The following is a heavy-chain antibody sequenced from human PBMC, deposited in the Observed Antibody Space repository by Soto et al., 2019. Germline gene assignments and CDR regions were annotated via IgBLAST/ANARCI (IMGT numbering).Heavy chain of an antibody. J-gene: IGHJ4*02. V-gene: IGHV1-46*01. CDR2: INPSGGST. Sequence: ASVKVSCKASGYTFTSYYMHWVQQAPGQGLEWMGIINPSGGSTSYAQKFQGRVTMTRDTSTSTAYMELSSLRSEDTAVYYCARELSLTVTTLSSDYWGQGTLVTVSS. D-gene: IGHD4-17*01. CDR3: ARELSLTVTTLSSDY. CDR1: GYTFTSYY.